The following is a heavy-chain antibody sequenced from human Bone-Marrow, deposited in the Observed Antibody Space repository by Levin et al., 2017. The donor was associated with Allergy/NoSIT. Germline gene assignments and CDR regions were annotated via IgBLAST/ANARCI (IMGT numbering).Heavy chain of an antibody. J-gene: IGHJ4*02. CDR1: GFIFSSYS. D-gene: IGHD2-15*01. CDR2: INSQSTTI. CDR3: ARRGYYYFDF. Sequence: SCAASGFIFSSYSLNWVRQAPGKGLEWISYINSQSTTIKYADSVKGRFTISRDTAKNSLYLQMDSLRVEDTAVYYCARRGYYYFDFWGQGTLVTVSS. V-gene: IGHV3-48*01.